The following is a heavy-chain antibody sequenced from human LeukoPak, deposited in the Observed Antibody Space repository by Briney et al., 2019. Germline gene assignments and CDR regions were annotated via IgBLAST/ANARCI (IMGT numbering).Heavy chain of an antibody. V-gene: IGHV1-2*06. Sequence: ASVKVSCKASGYTFTGYYMHWVRQAPGQGLECMGRINPNSGGTNYAQKFQGRVTMTRDTSISTAYMELSRLRSDDTAVYYCASLPNLAYCGGDCYTHDYWGQGTLVTVSS. CDR1: GYTFTGYY. J-gene: IGHJ4*02. CDR3: ASLPNLAYCGGDCYTHDY. D-gene: IGHD2-21*02. CDR2: INPNSGGT.